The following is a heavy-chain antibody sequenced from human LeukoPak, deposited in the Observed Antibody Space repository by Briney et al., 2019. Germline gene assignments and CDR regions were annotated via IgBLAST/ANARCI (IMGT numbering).Heavy chain of an antibody. J-gene: IGHJ4*02. V-gene: IGHV4-31*03. CDR2: IYYSGST. Sequence: SETLSLTCTVSGGSISSGGYYWSWIRQHPGKGLEWIGYIYYSGSTYYNPSLKSRVTISVDTSKNQISLKLSSVTAADTAVYYCARDGGGGYPFDYWGQGTLVTVSS. D-gene: IGHD2-21*01. CDR3: ARDGGGGYPFDY. CDR1: GGSISSGGYY.